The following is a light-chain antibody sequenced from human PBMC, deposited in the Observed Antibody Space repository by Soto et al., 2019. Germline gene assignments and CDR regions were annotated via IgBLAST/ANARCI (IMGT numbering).Light chain of an antibody. Sequence: QSVLTQPPSLSGAPGQRVTISCTGSRSNIGAGYDVHWYQHLPGTAPKVLIFDNSNRPSGVPDRFSGSKSGPSASLAITVLQAEDGAVYYCHSYDVSLRGPAFGGGTKLTVL. CDR3: HSYDVSLRGPA. V-gene: IGLV1-40*01. J-gene: IGLJ2*01. CDR1: RSNIGAGYD. CDR2: DNS.